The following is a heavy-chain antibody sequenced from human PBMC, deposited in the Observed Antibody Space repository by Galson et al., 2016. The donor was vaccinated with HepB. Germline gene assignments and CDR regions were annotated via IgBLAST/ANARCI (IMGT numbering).Heavy chain of an antibody. CDR3: TKPLTYYDFWSGYYTSPYYYYGMDV. J-gene: IGHJ6*02. CDR1: GFTFKRHA. CDR2: IKSKTDGGTT. Sequence: SLRLSCAASGFTFKRHAMSWVRQTPGKGLEWVGRIKSKTDGGTTDYAAPVKGRFTISRDDSKNTVYLQMNSLKTEDTAVYYCTKPLTYYDFWSGYYTSPYYYYGMDVWGQGTTVTVSS. D-gene: IGHD3-3*01. V-gene: IGHV3-15*01.